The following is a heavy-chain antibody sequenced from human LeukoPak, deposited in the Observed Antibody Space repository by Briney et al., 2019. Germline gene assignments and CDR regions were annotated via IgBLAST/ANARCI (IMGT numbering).Heavy chain of an antibody. Sequence: TGGSLRLSCAASGFTFSSYEMNWVRQAPGKGLEWVSYISSSGSPVFYADSVKGRFTISRDNAKNSLYLQMNSLRAEDTAAYYCASPGYCSSTSCYGGLDYYYYMDVWGKGTTVTVSS. CDR2: ISSSGSPV. CDR1: GFTFSSYE. CDR3: ASPGYCSSTSCYGGLDYYYYMDV. J-gene: IGHJ6*03. D-gene: IGHD2-2*01. V-gene: IGHV3-48*03.